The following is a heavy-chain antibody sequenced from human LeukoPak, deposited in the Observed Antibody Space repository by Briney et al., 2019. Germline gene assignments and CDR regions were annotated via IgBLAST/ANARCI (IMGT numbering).Heavy chain of an antibody. Sequence: GRSLRLSCAASGFTYTKHAMHWVRQAPGKGLEWVAVISYDGSNKKYADSVKGRFTISRDNSKNTLYLQMNSLRTEDTAVYYCARTLIEYSVSSCYFDYWGQGTLVTVSS. D-gene: IGHD6-6*01. J-gene: IGHJ4*02. V-gene: IGHV3-30*04. CDR2: ISYDGSNK. CDR3: ARTLIEYSVSSCYFDY. CDR1: GFTYTKHA.